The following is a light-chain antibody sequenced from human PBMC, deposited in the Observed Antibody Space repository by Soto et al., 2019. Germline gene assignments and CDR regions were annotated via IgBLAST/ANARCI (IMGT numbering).Light chain of an antibody. CDR1: QSISSW. Sequence: DIQMTQSPSTLSASVGDRVTITCRASQSISSWLAWYQQKPGKAPKLLIYKASSLESGVPSRFSGSGSGTEFTLTISSLQPDDFATYYCQQYNSYSPMVNCGPGTRGDIK. V-gene: IGKV1-5*03. J-gene: IGKJ3*01. CDR3: QQYNSYSPMVN. CDR2: KAS.